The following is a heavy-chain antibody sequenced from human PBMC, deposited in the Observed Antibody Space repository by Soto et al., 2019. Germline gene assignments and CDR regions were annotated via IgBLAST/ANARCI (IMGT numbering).Heavy chain of an antibody. CDR3: ARQIYDSDTGPNFQYYFDS. J-gene: IGHJ4*02. Sequence: ESLKISCKGSGYSFAGYWITWVRQKPGNGLEWMGRIDPSDSQTYYSPSFRGHVTISVTKSITTVFLQWSSLRASDTAMYYCARQIYDSDTGPNFQYYFDSWGQGTPVTVSS. CDR2: IDPSDSQT. V-gene: IGHV5-10-1*01. D-gene: IGHD3-22*01. CDR1: GYSFAGYW.